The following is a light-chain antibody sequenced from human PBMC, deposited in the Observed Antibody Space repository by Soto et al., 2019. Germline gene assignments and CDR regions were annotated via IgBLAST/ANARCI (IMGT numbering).Light chain of an antibody. CDR1: QSVLYSSNNKNY. V-gene: IGKV4-1*01. Sequence: DIVMTQSPDSLAVSLGERATINSKSSQSVLYSSNNKNYLVWYQQKPGQPPKLLIYWASTRESGVPDRFSGSGSGADLTLTISSMQAEDVAVYYCQQDYSTPITFGRGTKADIK. J-gene: IGKJ4*01. CDR3: QQDYSTPIT. CDR2: WAS.